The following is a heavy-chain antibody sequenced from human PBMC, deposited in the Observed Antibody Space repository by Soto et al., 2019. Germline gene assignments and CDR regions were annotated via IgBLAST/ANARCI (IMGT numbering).Heavy chain of an antibody. CDR3: ARDLTSVRGS. Sequence: QVQMVQSGAEVKKPGSSARVSCKVSGGTFSRHSISWVRQAPGQGLEWMGGIIPIFDATQYAQKFQGRLTITADESTTTFHMDLSGLRAEGTAIYYCARDLTSVRGSWGQGTLVTVS. V-gene: IGHV1-69*01. CDR1: GGTFSRHS. J-gene: IGHJ4*02. D-gene: IGHD3-10*01. CDR2: IIPIFDAT.